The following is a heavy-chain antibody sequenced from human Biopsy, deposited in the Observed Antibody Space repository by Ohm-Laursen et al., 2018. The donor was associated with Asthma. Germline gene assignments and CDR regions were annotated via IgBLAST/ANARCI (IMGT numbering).Heavy chain of an antibody. Sequence: SLRLSCTASGFTFDDFAMHWVRQAPGKGLEWVSGISWNSATIGYADSVEGRFTISRDNAKNSVFLHMDSLRPEDTAFYYCAKVRSDWVITESFDYWGQGVLVTVSS. CDR1: GFTFDDFA. CDR3: AKVRSDWVITESFDY. D-gene: IGHD3-22*01. V-gene: IGHV3-9*01. CDR2: ISWNSATI. J-gene: IGHJ4*02.